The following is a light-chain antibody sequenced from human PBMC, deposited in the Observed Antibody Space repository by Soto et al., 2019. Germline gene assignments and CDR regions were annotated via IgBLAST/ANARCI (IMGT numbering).Light chain of an antibody. J-gene: IGKJ1*01. Sequence: IVMTQSPATLSVSPGERATLSCRASQSVSSSYLAWYQQKPGQAPRLLIYGASRRATGFPARFSGSGSGTDFTLTISSLQSEDFAVYYCQQYDNWSWTFGQGTKVDIK. CDR2: GAS. CDR1: QSVSSSY. CDR3: QQYDNWSWT. V-gene: IGKV3-15*01.